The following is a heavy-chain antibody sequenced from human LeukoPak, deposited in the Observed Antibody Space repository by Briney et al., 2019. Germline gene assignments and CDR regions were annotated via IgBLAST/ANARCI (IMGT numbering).Heavy chain of an antibody. Sequence: PSGGSLRLSCAASGVTISHYYMNWVRQAPGKGLEWVSYISSSGDTKYYADSVKGRFTISRDNAKTSLYLQMNSLRAEDTAVYFCARESAAGRTRGDGFFDYWGQGTLVTVSS. CDR1: GVTISHYY. V-gene: IGHV3-48*04. J-gene: IGHJ4*02. CDR3: ARESAAGRTRGDGFFDY. D-gene: IGHD6-13*01. CDR2: ISSSGDTK.